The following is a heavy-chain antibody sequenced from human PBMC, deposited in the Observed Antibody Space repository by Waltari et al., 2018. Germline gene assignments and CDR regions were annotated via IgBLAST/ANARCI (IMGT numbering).Heavy chain of an antibody. CDR3: ARHENIVATIES. CDR2: IYHSGST. D-gene: IGHD5-12*01. J-gene: IGHJ4*02. V-gene: IGHV4-38-2*01. Sequence: QVQLQESGPGLVKPSETLSLTCAVSGYSIRSGYYWGWLRQPPGKGLEWIGSIYHSGSTYYNPSLKSRVTISVDTSKNQFSLKLSSVTAADTAVYYCARHENIVATIESWGQGTLVTVSS. CDR1: GYSIRSGYY.